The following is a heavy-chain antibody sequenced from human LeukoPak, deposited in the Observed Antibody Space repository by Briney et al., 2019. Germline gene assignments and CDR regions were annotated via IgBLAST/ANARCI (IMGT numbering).Heavy chain of an antibody. D-gene: IGHD6-6*01. CDR2: INPNSGGT. CDR1: GYTFTGYY. CDR3: ARGSSIAARQPPDV. V-gene: IGHV1-2*02. J-gene: IGHJ6*04. Sequence: ASVRVSCKASGYTFTGYYMHWVRQSPGQGLEWMGWINPNSGGTNYAQKFQGRVTMTRDTSISTAYMELSRLRSDDTAVYYCARGSSIAARQPPDVWGKGTTVTVSS.